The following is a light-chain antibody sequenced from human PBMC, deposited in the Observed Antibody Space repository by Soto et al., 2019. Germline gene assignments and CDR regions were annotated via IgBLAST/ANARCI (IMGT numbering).Light chain of an antibody. CDR3: QQYGNSPLT. CDR1: QSVSSN. V-gene: IGKV3-20*01. Sequence: EIVLTQSPGTLSLSPGDRATLSCRASQSVSSNLAWYQQKPGQAPRVLIFGVSTRATGVPDSFSGSGSGTDFTLTISRLEPEDFALYYCQQYGNSPLTFGGGTKVDI. J-gene: IGKJ4*01. CDR2: GVS.